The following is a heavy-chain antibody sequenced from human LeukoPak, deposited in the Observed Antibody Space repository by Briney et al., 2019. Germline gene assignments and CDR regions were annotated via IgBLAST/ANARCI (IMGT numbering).Heavy chain of an antibody. J-gene: IGHJ5*02. CDR3: ARDPGYSSGWYLSWFDP. Sequence: SETLSLTCTVSGASISSGLHYWNWIRQSAGKGLEWIGRFYISGSTDYNPALKSRVTISVDTSKNQFSLQLNSVTPEDTAVYYCARDPGYSSGWYLSWFDPWGQGTLVTVSS. CDR2: FYISGST. CDR1: GASISSGLHY. D-gene: IGHD6-19*01. V-gene: IGHV4-61*02.